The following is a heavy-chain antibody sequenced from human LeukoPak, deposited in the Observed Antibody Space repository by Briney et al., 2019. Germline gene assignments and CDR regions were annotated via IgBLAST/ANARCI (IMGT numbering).Heavy chain of an antibody. Sequence: GRSLRLYCAASGFTFSSYAMHSVRQAPGKGLEWVAVISYDGSNKYYADSVKGRFTTSRDNSKNTLYLQMNSLRAEDTAVYYCARDPAMIVPDYWGQGTLVTVSS. CDR1: GFTFSSYA. D-gene: IGHD3-22*01. CDR3: ARDPAMIVPDY. V-gene: IGHV3-30-3*01. CDR2: ISYDGSNK. J-gene: IGHJ4*02.